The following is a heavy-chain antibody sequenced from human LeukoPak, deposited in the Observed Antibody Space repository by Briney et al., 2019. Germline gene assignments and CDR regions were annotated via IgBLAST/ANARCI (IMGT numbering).Heavy chain of an antibody. CDR1: GGSIRGYH. D-gene: IGHD5-24*01. CDR3: ARTSRDGTVEY. V-gene: IGHV4-59*01. Sequence: SETLSLTCTVSGGSIRGYHWSWIRQPPGKGLEWIAYIYYSGGTQYNPSLKSRVTISVDTSRHQFSLKLSSVTAADTAVYYCARTSRDGTVEYWGQGTLVTVSS. J-gene: IGHJ4*02. CDR2: IYYSGGT.